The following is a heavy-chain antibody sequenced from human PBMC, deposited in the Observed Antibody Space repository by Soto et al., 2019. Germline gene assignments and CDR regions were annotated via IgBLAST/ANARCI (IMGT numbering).Heavy chain of an antibody. D-gene: IGHD3-3*01. V-gene: IGHV3-11*01. Sequence: GGSLRLSCAASGFTFSDYYMSWIRQAPGKGLEWVSYISSGGSTIYYADSVKGRFTISRDNAKNSLYLQMNSLRAEDTAVYYCARWKYYDFWSGYSSDYFDYWGQGTLVTVSS. J-gene: IGHJ4*02. CDR1: GFTFSDYY. CDR2: ISSGGSTI. CDR3: ARWKYYDFWSGYSSDYFDY.